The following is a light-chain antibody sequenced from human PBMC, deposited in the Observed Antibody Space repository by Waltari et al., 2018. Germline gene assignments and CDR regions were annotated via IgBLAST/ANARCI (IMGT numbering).Light chain of an antibody. CDR1: STDVGGYNY. V-gene: IGLV2-14*01. Sequence: QSALTQPASVSGSPGQSITISCTGTSTDVGGYNYVSWYQQHPGQAPNLILYEVSNRPSGLSHRFSGSRSGTTASLPCSGLQAEDEADYYGSSYSRTATLVFGGGTQLTVL. CDR2: EVS. J-gene: IGLJ2*01. CDR3: SSYSRTATLV.